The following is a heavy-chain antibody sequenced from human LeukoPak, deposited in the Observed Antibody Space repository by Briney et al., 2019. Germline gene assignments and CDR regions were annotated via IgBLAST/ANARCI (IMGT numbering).Heavy chain of an antibody. CDR2: ISSSSSYI. CDR1: GFTFRSYA. CDR3: ARDVQSGTPVTTGRAN. J-gene: IGHJ4*02. D-gene: IGHD4-17*01. V-gene: IGHV3-21*01. Sequence: PGGSLRLSCAASGFTFRSYAMNWVRQAPGKGLEWVSSISSSSSYIFYADSVKGRFTISRDNAKNSLFLQMNNLGAEDAALYYCARDVQSGTPVTTGRANWGQGTLVTVSS.